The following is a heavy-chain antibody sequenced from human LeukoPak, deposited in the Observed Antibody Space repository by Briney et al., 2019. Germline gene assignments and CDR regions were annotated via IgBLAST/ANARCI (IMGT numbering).Heavy chain of an antibody. J-gene: IGHJ6*02. Sequence: SQTLSLTCAISGDSVSSNSAAWNWIRQSPSRGLEWLGRTYYRSKWYNDYAVSVESRITINPDTSKNQFSLQLNSVTPEDTAVYYCARGPRNSSGWYYYYYGMDVWGQGTTVTVSS. CDR1: GDSVSSNSAA. D-gene: IGHD6-19*01. V-gene: IGHV6-1*01. CDR2: TYYRSKWYN. CDR3: ARGPRNSSGWYYYYYGMDV.